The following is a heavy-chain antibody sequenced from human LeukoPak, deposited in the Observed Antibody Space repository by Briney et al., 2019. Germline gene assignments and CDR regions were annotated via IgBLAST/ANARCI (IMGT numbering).Heavy chain of an antibody. CDR3: AKIGVQLWLLDYYYYMDV. CDR2: IWYDGSNK. Sequence: GGSLRLSCAASGFTFSSYGMHWGRQAPGKGLEWVAVIWYDGSNKYYADSVKGRFTISRDNSKNTLYLQMNSLRAEDTAVYYCAKIGVQLWLLDYYYYMDVWGKGTTVTVSS. D-gene: IGHD5-18*01. CDR1: GFTFSSYG. J-gene: IGHJ6*03. V-gene: IGHV3-33*06.